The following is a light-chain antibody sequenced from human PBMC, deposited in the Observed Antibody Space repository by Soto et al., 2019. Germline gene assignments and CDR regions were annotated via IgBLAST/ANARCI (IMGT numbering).Light chain of an antibody. CDR2: DAS. J-gene: IGKJ1*01. V-gene: IGKV1-5*01. CDR3: LQYSSNSWK. Sequence: DTHVTLSPATLSFSLLDIVTITFRASRSISDWLAWYQQKPGKAPELLIFDASNLKSGVSSRFSGSGSGTEFTLTISRLQPDDVATYCCLQYSSNSWKFCEGTKAEIK. CDR1: RSISDW.